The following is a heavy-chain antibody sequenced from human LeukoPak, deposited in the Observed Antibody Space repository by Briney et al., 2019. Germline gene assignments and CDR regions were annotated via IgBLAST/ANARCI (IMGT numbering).Heavy chain of an antibody. CDR3: ARAMGGYYYYYMDV. CDR2: IGTAGDT. D-gene: IGHD5-24*01. V-gene: IGHV3-13*01. J-gene: IGHJ6*03. CDR1: GFTFSSYD. Sequence: GGSLRLSCAASGFTFSSYDMYWVRQATGKGREWVSAIGTAGDTYYPGSVKGRFTISRENAKNPLYLQMNSLRAGDTAVYYCARAMGGYYYYYMDVWGKGTTVTVSS.